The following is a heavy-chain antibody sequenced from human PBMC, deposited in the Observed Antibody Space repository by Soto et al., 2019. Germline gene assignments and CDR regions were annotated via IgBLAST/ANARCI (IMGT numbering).Heavy chain of an antibody. Sequence: SETLSLTCAVYGGSFSGYYWIWIRQPPGKGLEWIGEINHSGSTNYNPSLKSRVTISVDTSKNQFSLKLSSVTAADTAVYYCARDITAARRFDYWGQGTLVTVSS. CDR2: INHSGST. CDR1: GGSFSGYY. D-gene: IGHD6-6*01. J-gene: IGHJ4*02. V-gene: IGHV4-34*01. CDR3: ARDITAARRFDY.